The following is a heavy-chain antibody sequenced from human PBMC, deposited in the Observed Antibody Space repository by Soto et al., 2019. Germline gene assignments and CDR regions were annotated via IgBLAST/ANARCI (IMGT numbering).Heavy chain of an antibody. J-gene: IGHJ6*03. Sequence: ASVKVSCKASGYTFTSYGISWVRQAPGQGLEWMGWISAYNGNTNYAQKLQGRVTMTTDTSTSTAYMELRSLRSDDTAVYYCARGRSGRITMVRGVINYMDGWGKGTTVTVSS. D-gene: IGHD3-10*01. CDR2: ISAYNGNT. CDR1: GYTFTSYG. V-gene: IGHV1-18*01. CDR3: ARGRSGRITMVRGVINYMDG.